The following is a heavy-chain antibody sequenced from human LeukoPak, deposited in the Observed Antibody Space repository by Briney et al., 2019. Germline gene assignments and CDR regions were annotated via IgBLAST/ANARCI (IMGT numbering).Heavy chain of an antibody. CDR3: ARDLRGRGMDV. V-gene: IGHV3-7*05. J-gene: IGHJ6*02. D-gene: IGHD3-10*01. Sequence: GGSLRLSCATSGFIFSNYWISWVRQAPGKGLEWVANIKLDGTEKYHVDSVKGRFTISRDNAKNSLYLQMDSLRAEDTAVYYCARDLRGRGMDVWGQGTTVTVSS. CDR2: IKLDGTEK. CDR1: GFIFSNYW.